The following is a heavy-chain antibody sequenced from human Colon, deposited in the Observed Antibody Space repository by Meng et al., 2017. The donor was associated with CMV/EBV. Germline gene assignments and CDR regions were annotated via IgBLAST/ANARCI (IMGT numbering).Heavy chain of an antibody. V-gene: IGHV1-69*13. Sequence: SVKVSCKASGGSFSDYSINWVRQAPGKGLEWMGGIVPLIGPADYAQKFQGRVTITADASTTTAYMEVKSLSSDDTAVYYCARGHAKMTTVTYFDSWGQGTLVTVSS. CDR2: IVPLIGPA. D-gene: IGHD4-17*01. J-gene: IGHJ4*02. CDR1: GGSFSDYS. CDR3: ARGHAKMTTVTYFDS.